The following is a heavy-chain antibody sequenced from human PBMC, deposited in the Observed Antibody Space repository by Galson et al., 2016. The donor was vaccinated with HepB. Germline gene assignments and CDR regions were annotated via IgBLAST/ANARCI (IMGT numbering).Heavy chain of an antibody. CDR1: GLTFRNFG. CDR2: ISYDGSYE. Sequence: SLRLSCAASGLTFRNFGMHWVRQAPGKGLEWVAAISYDGSYEYYGDSVKGRFTISRDNSKNTLFLQMNSLRAEDTAVYYCAKDGRSAYYSGSGSQLGDWFDPWGQGTLVIVSS. D-gene: IGHD3-10*01. J-gene: IGHJ5*02. V-gene: IGHV3-30*18. CDR3: AKDGRSAYYSGSGSQLGDWFDP.